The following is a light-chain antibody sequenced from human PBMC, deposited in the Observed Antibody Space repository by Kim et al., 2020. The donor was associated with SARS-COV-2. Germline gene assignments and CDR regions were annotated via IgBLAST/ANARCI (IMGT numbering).Light chain of an antibody. V-gene: IGKV3-11*01. CDR3: QHRSSSVA. J-gene: IGKJ1*01. CDR1: QSVGSY. CDR2: DAS. Sequence: EIVLTQSPATLSLSPGERATLSCRALQSVGSYLAWYQQKPGQAPRLLIYDASNRAPGIPARFSGSGSGTDFTLTISGLEPEDFAVYYCQHRSSSVAFGQGTKVDIK.